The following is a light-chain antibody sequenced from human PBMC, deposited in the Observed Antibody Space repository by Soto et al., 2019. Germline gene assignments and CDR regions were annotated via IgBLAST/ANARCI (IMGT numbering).Light chain of an antibody. CDR3: QQYNNWPPLT. CDR2: GAS. V-gene: IGKV3D-15*01. J-gene: IGKJ5*01. Sequence: EIGLTQSPGTLSLSPGEGDTLSCRASQSVSNNYLAWYQQKPGQAPRLLIYGASTRATGIPARFSGSGSGTEFILTISSLQSEDFAVYYCQQYNNWPPLTFGQGTRLEIK. CDR1: QSVSNN.